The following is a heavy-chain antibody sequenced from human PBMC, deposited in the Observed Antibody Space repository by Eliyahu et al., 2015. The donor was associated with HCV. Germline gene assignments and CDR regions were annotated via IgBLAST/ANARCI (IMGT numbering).Heavy chain of an antibody. D-gene: IGHD6-13*01. CDR2: TYYRSMWHT. CDR1: XXSVSSNNAA. CDR3: ARDLRSGSSWLYFDY. Sequence: VRLQQSGPGLVKPSQTLXLICVISXXSVSSNNAAWNWIRQTPSRGLEWLGRTYYRSMWHTDYADSVRDRITINPDTSKNHLSLHLYSVTPEDTAVYFCARDLRSGSSWLYFDYWGQGTLVTVSS. V-gene: IGHV6-1*01. J-gene: IGHJ4*02.